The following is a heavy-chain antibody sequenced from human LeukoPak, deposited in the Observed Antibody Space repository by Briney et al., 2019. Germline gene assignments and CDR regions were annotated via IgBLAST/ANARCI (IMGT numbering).Heavy chain of an antibody. CDR1: GFTFSSYA. V-gene: IGHV3-30-3*01. J-gene: IGHJ5*02. CDR3: ARDGRYFLEWLTSYNWFDP. CDR2: ISYDGSNK. Sequence: GGFLRLSCAASGFTFSSYAMHWVRQAPGKGLEWVAVISYDGSNKYYADSVKGRFTISRDNSKNTLYLQMNSLRAEDTAVYYCARDGRYFLEWLTSYNWFDPWGQGTLVTVSS. D-gene: IGHD3-3*01.